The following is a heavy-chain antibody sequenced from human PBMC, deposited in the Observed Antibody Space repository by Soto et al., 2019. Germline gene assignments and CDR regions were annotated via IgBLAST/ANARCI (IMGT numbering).Heavy chain of an antibody. J-gene: IGHJ4*02. Sequence: EVQLLESGGGLVQPGGSLRLSCAASGFTFNNYAMNWVHQAPGKGLEWVSGISAGGGNTNYADSVKGRFTISRDNSKNTLYMQMNSLRAEDTAVYYCAKGVGEQLASPFDSWGQGTLVTVSS. D-gene: IGHD6-6*01. CDR1: GFTFNNYA. CDR2: ISAGGGNT. CDR3: AKGVGEQLASPFDS. V-gene: IGHV3-23*01.